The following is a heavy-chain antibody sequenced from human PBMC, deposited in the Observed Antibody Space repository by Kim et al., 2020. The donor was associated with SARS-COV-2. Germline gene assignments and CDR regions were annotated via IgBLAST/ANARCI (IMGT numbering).Heavy chain of an antibody. Sequence: SETLSLTCAVYGGSFSGYYWSWIRQPPGKGLEWIGEINHSGSTNYNPSLKSRVTISVDTSKNQFSLKLSSVTAADTAVYYCARGLYCSGGSCYSGEDYWGQGTLVTVSS. J-gene: IGHJ4*02. V-gene: IGHV4-34*01. D-gene: IGHD2-15*01. CDR3: ARGLYCSGGSCYSGEDY. CDR2: INHSGST. CDR1: GGSFSGYY.